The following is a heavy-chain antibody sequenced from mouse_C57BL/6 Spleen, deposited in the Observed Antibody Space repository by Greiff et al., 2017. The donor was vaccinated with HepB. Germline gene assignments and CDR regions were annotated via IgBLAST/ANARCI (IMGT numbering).Heavy chain of an antibody. V-gene: IGHV10-3*01. D-gene: IGHD1-1*01. CDR3: VRGSGYYGSSYDYAMDY. J-gene: IGHJ4*01. Sequence: EVQLVESGGGLVQPKGSLKLSCAASGFTFNTYAMHWVRQAPGKGLEWVARIRSKSSNYATYYADSVKDRFTISRDDSQSMLYLQMNNLKTEDTAMYYCVRGSGYYGSSYDYAMDYCGQGTSVTVSS. CDR2: IRSKSSNYAT. CDR1: GFTFNTYA.